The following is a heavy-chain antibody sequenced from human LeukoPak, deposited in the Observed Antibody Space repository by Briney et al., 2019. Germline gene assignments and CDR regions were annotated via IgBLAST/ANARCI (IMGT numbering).Heavy chain of an antibody. V-gene: IGHV3-7*04. D-gene: IGHD3-10*01. CDR2: IKQDGSKK. J-gene: IGHJ5*02. CDR1: GFTFSSYW. CDR3: ARGGDYYGSGSYT. Sequence: GGSLRLSCAASGFTFSSYWMSWVRQAPGKGLEWVANIKQDGSKKYYVVSVKGRFTISRDNARNSLYLQMNSLRAEDTAVYYCARGGDYYGSGSYTWGQGTLVTVSS.